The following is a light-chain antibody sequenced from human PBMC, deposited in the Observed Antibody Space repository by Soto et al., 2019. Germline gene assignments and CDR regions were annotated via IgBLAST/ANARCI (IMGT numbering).Light chain of an antibody. J-gene: IGLJ3*02. CDR2: EVS. V-gene: IGLV2-23*02. Sequence: QSALTQPASVSGSPGQSITISCTGTSSDVGSYNLVSWYQQHPGKAPKLMINEVSKRPSGVSNRFSGSKSGNTGSLTISGLQAEDEADYYCCSYAGSSTLWVFGGGTKLTVL. CDR3: CSYAGSSTLWV. CDR1: SSDVGSYNL.